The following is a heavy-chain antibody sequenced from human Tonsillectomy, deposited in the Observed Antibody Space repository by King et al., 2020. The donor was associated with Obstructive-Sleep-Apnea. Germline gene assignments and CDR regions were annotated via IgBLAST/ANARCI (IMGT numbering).Heavy chain of an antibody. CDR1: GSSISSYY. CDR3: ARGYHYDSSGFYSPFDY. J-gene: IGHJ4*02. D-gene: IGHD3-22*01. Sequence: HVQLQESGPGLVKPSETLSLTCTVSGSSISSYYWSWIRQPPGKALEWIGYIYDSANTDPNPSLKSRVTILADTPKNQFSLKLSSVTAADTAVYYCARGYHYDSSGFYSPFDYWGQGTLVTVSS. CDR2: IYDSANT. V-gene: IGHV4-59*01.